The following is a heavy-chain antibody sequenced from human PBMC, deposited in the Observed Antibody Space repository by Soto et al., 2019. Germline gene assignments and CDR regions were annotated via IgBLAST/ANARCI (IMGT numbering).Heavy chain of an antibody. CDR2: IYHSGST. CDR3: ARSQTTVTSYDY. J-gene: IGHJ4*02. CDR1: DGSSSSCY. V-gene: IGHV4-59*12. D-gene: IGHD4-17*01. Sequence: SETLSLTCPVSDGSSSSCYWSWFRQPPGKGLEWIGYIYHSGSTNYNPSLKSRVTISVDRSKNQFSLKLSSVTAADTAVYYCARSQTTVTSYDYWGQGTLVTSPQ.